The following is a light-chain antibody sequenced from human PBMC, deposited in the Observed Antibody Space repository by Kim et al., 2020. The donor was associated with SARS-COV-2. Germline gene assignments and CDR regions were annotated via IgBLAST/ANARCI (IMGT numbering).Light chain of an antibody. V-gene: IGLV7-46*01. CDR2: DIS. Sequence: VTLTRGPTAGTSTSRHYPNWLNQKPGQAPRTLIYDISTKHPLTPARFSGSLLGGKAALTLSGAQPEDEAEYYCLLSHSDARPVEFGGVTQLTVL. CDR3: LLSHSDARPVE. J-gene: IGLJ2*01. CDR1: AGTSTSRHY.